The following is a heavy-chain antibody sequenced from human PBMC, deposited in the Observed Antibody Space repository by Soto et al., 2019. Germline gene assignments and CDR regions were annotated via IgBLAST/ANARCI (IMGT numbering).Heavy chain of an antibody. CDR2: IYYSGST. CDR1: GGSIGSYH. V-gene: IGHV4-59*01. J-gene: IGHJ6*02. D-gene: IGHD3-9*01. CDR3: ARENYDILTGYSNNYYYYTMDV. Sequence: SETLSLTCTVSGGSIGSYHWSWIRQPPGKGLEWIGYIYYSGSTNYNPSLKSRVTISVDTSKNQFSLKLSSVTAADTAVYYCARENYDILTGYSNNYYYYTMDVWGQGTTVTVSS.